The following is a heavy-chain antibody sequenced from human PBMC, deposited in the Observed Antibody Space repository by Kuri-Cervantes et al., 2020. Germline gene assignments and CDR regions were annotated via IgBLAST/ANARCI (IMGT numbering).Heavy chain of an antibody. Sequence: LSLTCAASGFTFSSYSMNWVRQAPGKGLEWVSSISSSSSYIYYADTVKGRFTISRDNAKNSLYLQMNSLRAEDTAVYYCARGPSTTPWGYWGQGTLVTVSS. CDR2: ISSSSSYI. CDR3: ARGPSTTPWGY. CDR1: GFTFSSYS. J-gene: IGHJ4*02. D-gene: IGHD4-11*01. V-gene: IGHV3-21*01.